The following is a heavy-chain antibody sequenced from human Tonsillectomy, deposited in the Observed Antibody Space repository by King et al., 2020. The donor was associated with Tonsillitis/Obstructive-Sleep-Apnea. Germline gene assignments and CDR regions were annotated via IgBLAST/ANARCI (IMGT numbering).Heavy chain of an antibody. J-gene: IGHJ4*02. CDR2: VYYSGST. D-gene: IGHD3-9*01. CDR3: ARHGYLRYIDRLFDY. V-gene: IGHV4-39*01. CDR1: GGSINSSSDY. Sequence: QLQESGPGLVKPSETLSLTCTVSGGSINSSSDYWGWVRQPPGKGLEWIGSVYYSGSTYYTPSLKSRVTMSVDTSKNQFSLKLSSVTPADTAVYYCARHGYLRYIDRLFDYWGQGTLVTVSS.